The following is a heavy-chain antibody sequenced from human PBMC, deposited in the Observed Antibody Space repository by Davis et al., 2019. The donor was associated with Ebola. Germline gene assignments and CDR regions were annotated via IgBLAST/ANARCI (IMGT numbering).Heavy chain of an antibody. D-gene: IGHD2-2*01. Sequence: GGSLRLSCATSGFTFNDYEIHWVRQVAGKRLEWVSVIGTTGRTAYADSVKGRFTISRDNAKNSLYLQMNSLRDEDTAVYYCARSLGDVVLVPAALVPDYWGQGTLVTVSS. CDR3: ARSLGDVVLVPAALVPDY. J-gene: IGHJ4*02. CDR1: GFTFNDYE. V-gene: IGHV3-13*01. CDR2: IGTTGRT.